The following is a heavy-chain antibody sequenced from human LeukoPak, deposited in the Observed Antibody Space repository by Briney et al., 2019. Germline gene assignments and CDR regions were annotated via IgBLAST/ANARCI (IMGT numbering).Heavy chain of an antibody. CDR3: AREGPTPYSSSSLYYYYYMDV. Sequence: PSQTLSLTCTVSGGSISSGSYYWSWIRQPAGKGLEWIGRIYTSGSTNYNPSLKSRVTISVDTSKNQFSLKLSSVTAADTAVYYCAREGPTPYSSSSLYYYYYMDVWGKGTAVTVSS. J-gene: IGHJ6*03. CDR1: GGSISSGSYY. CDR2: IYTSGST. V-gene: IGHV4-61*02. D-gene: IGHD6-6*01.